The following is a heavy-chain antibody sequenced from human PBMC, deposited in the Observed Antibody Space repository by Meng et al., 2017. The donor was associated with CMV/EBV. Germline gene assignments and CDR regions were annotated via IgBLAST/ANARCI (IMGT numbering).Heavy chain of an antibody. D-gene: IGHD2-21*02. CDR3: AHRHCGGDCYPLNYFDY. V-gene: IGHV2-5*02. J-gene: IGHJ4*02. Sequence: QLTVTASAPTLVLPTTTLTLSCSFSGFSLSTSGVGVCWIRQPPGKALEWLALIYWDDDKRYSPSLKSRLTITKDTSKNQVVLTMTNMDPVDTATYYCAHRHCGGDCYPLNYFDYWGQGTLVTVSS. CDR2: IYWDDDK. CDR1: GFSLSTSGVG.